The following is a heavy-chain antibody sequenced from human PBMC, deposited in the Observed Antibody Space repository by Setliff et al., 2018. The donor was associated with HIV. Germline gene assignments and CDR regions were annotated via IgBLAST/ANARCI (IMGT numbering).Heavy chain of an antibody. CDR2: ISAYNGNT. D-gene: IGHD4-17*01. CDR1: GYNFTSYG. Sequence: ASVKVSCKASGYNFTSYGISWVRQAPGQGLEWMGWISAYNGNTNYAQKLQGRVTMTTDTSTSTAYMELRSLRSDDAAVYYCARVIDYGVLYWSYYMDVWGKGTTVTVSS. J-gene: IGHJ6*03. V-gene: IGHV1-18*01. CDR3: ARVIDYGVLYWSYYMDV.